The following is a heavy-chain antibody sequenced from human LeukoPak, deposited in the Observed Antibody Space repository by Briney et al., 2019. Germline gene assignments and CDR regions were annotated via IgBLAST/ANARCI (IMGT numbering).Heavy chain of an antibody. Sequence: SVKVSCKASGGTFSSYATSWVRQAPGQGLEWMGRIIPIFGIANYAQKFQGRVTITADKSTSTAYMELSSLRSEDTAVYYCARRQQDRIGNPFDYWGQGTLVTVSS. V-gene: IGHV1-69*04. CDR3: ARRQQDRIGNPFDY. CDR1: GGTFSSYA. D-gene: IGHD1-14*01. J-gene: IGHJ4*02. CDR2: IIPIFGIA.